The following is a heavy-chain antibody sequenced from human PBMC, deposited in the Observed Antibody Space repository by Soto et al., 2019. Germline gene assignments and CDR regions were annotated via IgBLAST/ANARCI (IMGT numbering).Heavy chain of an antibody. CDR2: ISGYNGAT. Sequence: QVQLVQSGPEVRNPGASVRVSCRTSGYRFSGYGISWARLAPGQGLEWMGWISGYNGATQYPQKFQGRVTMTADTSTHTGYMELRSLGVDDTAVYFCARSPLASRPSGFAPWGPGTLVTVSS. CDR3: ARSPLASRPSGFAP. D-gene: IGHD6-6*01. V-gene: IGHV1-18*04. J-gene: IGHJ5*02. CDR1: GYRFSGYG.